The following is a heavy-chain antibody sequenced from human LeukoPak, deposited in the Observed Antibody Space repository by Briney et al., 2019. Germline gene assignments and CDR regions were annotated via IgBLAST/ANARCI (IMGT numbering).Heavy chain of an antibody. J-gene: IGHJ6*02. D-gene: IGHD6-19*01. CDR1: GGSFSGYY. Sequence: PSETLSLTCAVYGGSFSGYYWSWIRQPPGKELEWIGEINHSGNTNYNPSLKSRVTISVDTSKNQFSLKLSSVTAADTAVYYCARERIAVAGTYYYYGMDVWGQGTTVTVSS. V-gene: IGHV4-34*01. CDR2: INHSGNT. CDR3: ARERIAVAGTYYYYGMDV.